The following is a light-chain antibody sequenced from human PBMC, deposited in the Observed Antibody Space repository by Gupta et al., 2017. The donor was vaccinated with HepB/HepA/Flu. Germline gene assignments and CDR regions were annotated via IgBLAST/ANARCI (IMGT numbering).Light chain of an antibody. Sequence: QSALTQPASVSGSPGQSISISCTGNSSDVGGYNYVSWYQQLPGKAPKLMIYDVSNRPSGISNRFSGSKSGNTASLTISGLQAEDEADYYCSSYTNTTALGVVFGGGTKLTVL. CDR3: SSYTNTTALGVV. CDR1: SSDVGGYNY. CDR2: DVS. J-gene: IGLJ2*01. V-gene: IGLV2-14*03.